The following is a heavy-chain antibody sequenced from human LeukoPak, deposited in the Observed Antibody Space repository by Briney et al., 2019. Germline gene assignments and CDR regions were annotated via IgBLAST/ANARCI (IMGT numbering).Heavy chain of an antibody. D-gene: IGHD3-22*01. V-gene: IGHV4-38-2*02. CDR3: ARETIDITITVVVRMGDASDI. CDR1: DYSISSDDYY. CDR2: IFHSGST. J-gene: IGHJ3*02. Sequence: SETLSLTCIVSDYSISSDDYYWGWIRQPPGKGLEWIGSIFHSGSTYYNPSLKSRVTISVDTSKNQFSLRLSSVTAADTAVYYCARETIDITITVVVRMGDASDIWGQGTMVTVSS.